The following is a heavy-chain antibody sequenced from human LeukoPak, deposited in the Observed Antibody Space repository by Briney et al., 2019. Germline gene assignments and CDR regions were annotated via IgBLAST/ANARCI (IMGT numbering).Heavy chain of an antibody. J-gene: IGHJ4*02. CDR1: GGSISSGGYY. V-gene: IGHV4-61*08. Sequence: SETLSLTCTVSGGSISSGGYYWSWIRQPPGKGLEWIGSIHFSGSTNYNPSLRSRVTISVDTSKNQLSLKLSSVTAADTAVYYCARDLGGIYFDYWGQGTLVTVSS. CDR3: ARDLGGIYFDY. D-gene: IGHD1-26*01. CDR2: IHFSGST.